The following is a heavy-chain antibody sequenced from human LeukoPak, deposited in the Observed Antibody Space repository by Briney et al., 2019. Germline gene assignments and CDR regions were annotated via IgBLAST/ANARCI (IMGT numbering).Heavy chain of an antibody. D-gene: IGHD3/OR15-3a*01. CDR1: GYTFTSYG. CDR2: ISAYNGNT. CDR3: ARSGFYDCCWSFGY. Sequence: ASVKVSCKASGYTFTSYGISWVRQAPGQGLEWMGWISAYNGNTNYAQKLQGRVTMTTDTSTSTAYMELRSLRSDDTAGYYYARSGFYDCCWSFGYWGQGTLVTVSS. J-gene: IGHJ4*02. V-gene: IGHV1-18*01.